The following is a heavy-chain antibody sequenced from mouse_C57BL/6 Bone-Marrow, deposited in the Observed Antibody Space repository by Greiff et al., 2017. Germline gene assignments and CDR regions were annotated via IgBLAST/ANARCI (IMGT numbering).Heavy chain of an antibody. CDR2: ISSGGSYT. CDR1: GFTFSSSG. V-gene: IGHV5-6*01. Sequence: EVQLVESGGDLVKPGGSLKLSCAASGFTFSSSGLSWVRQTPDTRLEWVATISSGGSYTCYPDSVQGRFTISRDNAKNTLYLQMSSLKAEDTAMYYCARLDYWGQGTTLTVSS. J-gene: IGHJ2*01. CDR3: ARLDY.